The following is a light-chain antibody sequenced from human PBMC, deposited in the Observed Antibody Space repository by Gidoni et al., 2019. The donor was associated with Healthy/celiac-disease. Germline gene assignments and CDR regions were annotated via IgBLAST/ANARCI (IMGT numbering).Light chain of an antibody. J-gene: IGKJ2*01. V-gene: IGKV3-15*01. CDR2: GAS. Sequence: EIVMTQSAATRSVSPGERATLSCRSSQSVSSNLAWYQQKPGQAPRLIIYGASTRATGIPARLSGSGSGTEFTITISSLQSEDFAVYYCQEYNNWLMYTFGQGTKLEIK. CDR3: QEYNNWLMYT. CDR1: QSVSSN.